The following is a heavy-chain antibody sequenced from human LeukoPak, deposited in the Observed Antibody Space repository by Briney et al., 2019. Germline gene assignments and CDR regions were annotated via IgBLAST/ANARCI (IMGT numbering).Heavy chain of an antibody. CDR1: GFTFSSYA. V-gene: IGHV3-21*01. Sequence: GGSLRLSCAASGFTFSSYAMSWVRQAPGKGLEWVASISHSGNYIYYADSLRGRFTISRENAKSSLYLQMNSLGAEDTAVYYCARDPYYGGNSGLDSWGHGTLVIVSS. CDR3: ARDPYYGGNSGLDS. CDR2: ISHSGNYI. J-gene: IGHJ5*01. D-gene: IGHD4-23*01.